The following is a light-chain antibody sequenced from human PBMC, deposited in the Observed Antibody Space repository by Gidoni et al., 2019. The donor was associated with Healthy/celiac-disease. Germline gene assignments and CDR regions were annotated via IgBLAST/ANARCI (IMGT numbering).Light chain of an antibody. V-gene: IGLV2-14*01. CDR2: DVS. Sequence: QSALTPPASVSGSPGQSITISCTGTSSDVGGYNYVSWYQQHPGKAPKLMIYDVSNRPSGVSNRFSGSKSGNTAALTISGRQAEDEADYYCSSDTSSSTLFGGGTKLTVL. CDR1: SSDVGGYNY. CDR3: SSDTSSSTL. J-gene: IGLJ2*01.